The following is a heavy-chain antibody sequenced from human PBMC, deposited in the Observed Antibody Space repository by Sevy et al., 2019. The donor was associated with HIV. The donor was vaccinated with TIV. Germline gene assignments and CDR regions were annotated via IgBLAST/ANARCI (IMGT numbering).Heavy chain of an antibody. CDR3: AREYYDFWSGYYNPQEYYYYGLDV. CDR2: INTKTGNP. Sequence: ASVKVSCKASGYTFTSYAMNWVRQAPGQGLEWMGWINTKTGNPTYALGFTGRFVFSLDTSVSTAYLQISSLKAEDTAVYYCAREYYDFWSGYYNPQEYYYYGLDVWGQGTTVTVSS. V-gene: IGHV7-4-1*02. J-gene: IGHJ6*02. CDR1: GYTFTSYA. D-gene: IGHD3-3*01.